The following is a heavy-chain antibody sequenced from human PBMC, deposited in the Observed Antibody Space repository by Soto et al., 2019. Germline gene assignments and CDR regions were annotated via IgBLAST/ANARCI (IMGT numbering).Heavy chain of an antibody. CDR1: GGSISSYY. D-gene: IGHD3-16*01. CDR3: ARDLGEAFDY. CDR2: IYYSGST. V-gene: IGHV4-59*01. J-gene: IGHJ4*02. Sequence: SETLSLTCTVSGGSISSYYWSWIRQPPGKGLEWIGYIYYSGSTNYNPSLKSRVTISVDTSKNQLSLKQSSVTAADTAVYYCARDLGEAFDYWGQGTLVTVSS.